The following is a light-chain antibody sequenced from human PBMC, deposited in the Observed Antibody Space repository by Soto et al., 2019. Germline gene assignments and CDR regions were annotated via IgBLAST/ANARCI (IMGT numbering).Light chain of an antibody. V-gene: IGLV2-11*01. Sequence: QSALTQPRSVSGSPGQSVTISCAGTSSDVGGYNHVSWHQQHPGKAPKLIIYNVDKRPSGVPDRFSGSKSGNMASLTISGLQAEDEADYYCCSHAGGYTWVFGGGTQLTVL. J-gene: IGLJ7*01. CDR3: CSHAGGYTWV. CDR2: NVD. CDR1: SSDVGGYNH.